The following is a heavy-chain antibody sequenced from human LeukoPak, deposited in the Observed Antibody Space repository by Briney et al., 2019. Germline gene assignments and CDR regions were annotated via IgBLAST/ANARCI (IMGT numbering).Heavy chain of an antibody. CDR1: GFTFSSYW. CDR3: ARRFLEWLMNKDAFDI. CDR2: IKQDGSEK. Sequence: QPGGSLRLSCAASGFTFSSYWMSWVRQAPGKGLEWVANIKQDGSEKYYVDSVKGRFTISRDNAKNSLYLQMNSLRAEDTAVYYCARRFLEWLMNKDAFDIWGQGTMVTVSS. V-gene: IGHV3-7*01. D-gene: IGHD3-3*01. J-gene: IGHJ3*02.